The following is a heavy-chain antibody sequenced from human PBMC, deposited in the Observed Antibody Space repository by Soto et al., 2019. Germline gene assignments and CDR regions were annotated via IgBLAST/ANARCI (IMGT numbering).Heavy chain of an antibody. V-gene: IGHV3-9*01. CDR2: ISWNSGSI. D-gene: IGHD6-19*01. J-gene: IGHJ6*02. CDR1: GFTFDDYA. CDR3: AKDILSVVAVAANYYYYGMDV. Sequence: EVQLVESGGGLVQPGRSLRLSCAASGFTFDDYAMHWVRQAPGKGLEWVSGISWNSGSIGYADSVKGRFTISRDNAKNFLXLXTNGLRAEDTALYYCAKDILSVVAVAANYYYYGMDVWGQGTTVTVSS.